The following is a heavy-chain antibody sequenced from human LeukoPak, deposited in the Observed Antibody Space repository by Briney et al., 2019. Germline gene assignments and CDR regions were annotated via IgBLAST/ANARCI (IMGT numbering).Heavy chain of an antibody. J-gene: IGHJ4*02. CDR1: GGSFSGYY. D-gene: IGHD3-22*01. V-gene: IGHV4-34*01. Sequence: SETLSLTCAVYGGSFSGYYWSWIRQPPGKGLEWIGEINHSGSTNYNPSLKSRVTISVDTSKNQFSLKLSSVTAADTAVYYCATMSFRRYYYDSSGYYRSFDYWGQGTLVTVSS. CDR2: INHSGST. CDR3: ATMSFRRYYYDSSGYYRSFDY.